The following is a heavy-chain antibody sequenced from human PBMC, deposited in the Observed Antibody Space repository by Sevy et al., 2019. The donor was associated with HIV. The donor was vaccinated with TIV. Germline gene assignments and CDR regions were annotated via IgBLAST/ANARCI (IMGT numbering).Heavy chain of an antibody. J-gene: IGHJ4*02. D-gene: IGHD3-22*01. V-gene: IGHV4-34*01. CDR2: INHSGST. CDR3: ARNSGRGNYYDSSGYYNRRTGFDY. Sequence: SETLSLTCAVYGGSFSGYYWSWIRQPPGKGLEWIEEINHSGSTNYNPSLKSRVTISVDTSKNQFSLKLSSVTAADTAVYYCARNSGRGNYYDSSGYYNRRTGFDYWGQGTLVTVSS. CDR1: GGSFSGYY.